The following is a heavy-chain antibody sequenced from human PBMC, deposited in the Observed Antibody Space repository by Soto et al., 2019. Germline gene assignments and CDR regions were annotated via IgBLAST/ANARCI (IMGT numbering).Heavy chain of an antibody. CDR2: IYYTGNT. D-gene: IGHD2-8*02. Sequence: SETLSLTCTVSGGSISTFYWSWIRQPPGKGLEWIGDIYYTGNTNDNPSLKSRVSLSVDTSKNQFSLRLTSVTAADTAVYYCARDKITGLFDYWGQGTLVTVSS. CDR1: GGSISTFY. V-gene: IGHV4-59*12. CDR3: ARDKITGLFDY. J-gene: IGHJ4*02.